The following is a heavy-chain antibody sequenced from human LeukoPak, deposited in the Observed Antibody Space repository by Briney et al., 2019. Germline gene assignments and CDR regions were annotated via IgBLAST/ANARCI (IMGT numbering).Heavy chain of an antibody. D-gene: IGHD1-26*01. Sequence: GGSLRLSCAGSGFTFSSYAMSWVRQAPGKGLEWVSTISGSGGAGTYYADSVKGRFTVSRDNSRNTLYLPMNSLRAEDTAIYYCVKDRGGSPFYGMDVWGQGTTVTVSS. V-gene: IGHV3-23*01. CDR3: VKDRGGSPFYGMDV. CDR2: ISGSGGAGT. J-gene: IGHJ6*02. CDR1: GFTFSSYA.